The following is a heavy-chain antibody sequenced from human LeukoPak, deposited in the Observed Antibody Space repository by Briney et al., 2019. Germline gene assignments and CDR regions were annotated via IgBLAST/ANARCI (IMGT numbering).Heavy chain of an antibody. J-gene: IGHJ4*02. CDR1: GFTFSSYA. D-gene: IGHD2-2*01. V-gene: IGHV3-23*01. CDR3: ARDAYCTSASCRRDCDS. Sequence: PGGSLRLSCAVSGFTFSSYAISWVRQAPGTGLQWVSAISGSGYNTYYADSVKGRFTISRDNSKSTLYLQMDSLRAEDTAVYYCARDAYCTSASCRRDCDSWGQGTLVTVSS. CDR2: ISGSGYNT.